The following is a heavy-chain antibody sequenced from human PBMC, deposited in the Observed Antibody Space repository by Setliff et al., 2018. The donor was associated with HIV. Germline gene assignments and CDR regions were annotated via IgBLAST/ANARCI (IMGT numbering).Heavy chain of an antibody. V-gene: IGHV1-2*04. D-gene: IGHD6-25*01. J-gene: IGHJ1*01. Sequence: ASVKVSCKASGYTFTGYYMHWVRQAPGQGLEWLGWINPNTGGTNYAQKFQGWVTMTRDTSISTAYMEVSRLRPDDTAVYYCARNHQPGSPLAEGCFQHWGQGTLVTVSS. CDR3: ARNHQPGSPLAEGCFQH. CDR1: GYTFTGYY. CDR2: INPNTGGT.